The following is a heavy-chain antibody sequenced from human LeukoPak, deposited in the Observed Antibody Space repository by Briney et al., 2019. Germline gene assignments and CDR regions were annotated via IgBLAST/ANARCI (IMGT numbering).Heavy chain of an antibody. CDR1: GGSFSSITDY. CDR2: IYYTGST. CDR3: ARLYQLISRDSSWSHFDS. J-gene: IGHJ4*02. V-gene: IGHV4-31*03. Sequence: SQTLSLTCTVSGGSFSSITDYWSWIRQHPGKGLEWIGYIYYTGSTYYNPSLESRVTISLDTSKNQFSLNLSSVTAADTAVYYCARLYQLISRDSSWSHFDSWGQGTLVTVSS. D-gene: IGHD6-13*01.